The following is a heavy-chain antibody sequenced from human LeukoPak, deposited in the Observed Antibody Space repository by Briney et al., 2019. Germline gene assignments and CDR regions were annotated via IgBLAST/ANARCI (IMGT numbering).Heavy chain of an antibody. CDR2: INHSGST. D-gene: IGHD2-15*01. J-gene: IGHJ4*02. CDR3: ARGRHCSGGSCYTDFDY. Sequence: PSETLSLTCAVYGGSFSGYYWSWIRQPPGKGLEWIGEINHSGSTNYNPSLKSRVTISVDTSKNQFSLKLSSVTAADTAVYYCARGRHCSGGSCYTDFDYWGQGTLVTVSS. V-gene: IGHV4-34*01. CDR1: GGSFSGYY.